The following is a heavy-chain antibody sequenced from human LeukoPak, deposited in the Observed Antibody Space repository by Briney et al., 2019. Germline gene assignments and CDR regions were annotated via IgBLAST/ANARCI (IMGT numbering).Heavy chain of an antibody. J-gene: IGHJ4*02. CDR1: GGSISSGGYY. Sequence: PSQTLSLTCTVSGGSISSGGYYWSWIRQPPGKGLEWIGYIYHSGSTYYNPSLKSRVTISVDRSKNQFSLKLSSVTAADTAVYYCARDATGGSAVAEQSPDYWGQGTLVTVSS. D-gene: IGHD6-19*01. CDR2: IYHSGST. CDR3: ARDATGGSAVAEQSPDY. V-gene: IGHV4-30-2*01.